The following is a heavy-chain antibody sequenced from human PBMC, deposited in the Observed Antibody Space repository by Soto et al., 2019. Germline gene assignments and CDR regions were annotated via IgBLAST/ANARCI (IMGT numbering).Heavy chain of an antibody. Sequence: EVQLLESGGGLVQPGGSLRLSCAASGFTFSSYAMSWVRQAPGKGLEWVAVISGSGGTTHYADSVKGRFIISRDNSKNTLYLQMHSLRVEDTALYYCAKGLGVSADYGGSPDFWGQGTLVTVSS. CDR1: GFTFSSYA. CDR3: AKGLGVSADYGGSPDF. CDR2: ISGSGGTT. J-gene: IGHJ4*02. D-gene: IGHD4-17*01. V-gene: IGHV3-23*01.